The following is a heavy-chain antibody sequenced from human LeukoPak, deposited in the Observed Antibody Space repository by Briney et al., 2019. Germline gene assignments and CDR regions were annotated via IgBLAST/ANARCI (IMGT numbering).Heavy chain of an antibody. D-gene: IGHD6-6*01. CDR3: ARLTRLSTSPDRYYLDY. CDR1: GDSISSYY. J-gene: IGHJ4*02. Sequence: PSETLSLTCTVSGDSISSYYWSWIRQPPGKGLEWIGYIYTSGGTNYIPSLKGRVTISIVTSKNQFSLKLSSVTAADSAVYYCARLTRLSTSPDRYYLDYWGQGTLVTVSS. V-gene: IGHV4-4*09. CDR2: IYTSGGT.